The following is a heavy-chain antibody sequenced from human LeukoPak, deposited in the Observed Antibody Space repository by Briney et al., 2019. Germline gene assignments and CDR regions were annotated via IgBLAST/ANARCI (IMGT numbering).Heavy chain of an antibody. D-gene: IGHD6-19*01. J-gene: IGHJ4*02. Sequence: ASVKVSCKAYGYTFISNYLNWVRQAPGQGLEWVGIINPSGGSPSYAQKFQGRVTMTRDTSISTAYMELSRLRSDGTAVYYCARVRGSRMYSSGWYYFDYWGQGTLVTVSS. CDR1: GYTFISNY. CDR3: ARVRGSRMYSSGWYYFDY. V-gene: IGHV1-46*01. CDR2: INPSGGSP.